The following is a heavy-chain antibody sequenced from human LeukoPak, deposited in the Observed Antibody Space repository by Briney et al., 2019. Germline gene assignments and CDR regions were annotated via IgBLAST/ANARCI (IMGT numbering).Heavy chain of an antibody. CDR2: IRSKAYGGTT. V-gene: IGHV3-49*04. Sequence: GALRLSCTASGFTFGDYAMSWVRQAPGKGLEWVGFIRSKAYGGTTEYAASVKGRFTISRDDSKGIAYLQMNSLKTEDTAVYYCTRDFRYFAWFEGLDYWGQGTLVTVSS. D-gene: IGHD3-9*01. CDR3: TRDFRYFAWFEGLDY. J-gene: IGHJ4*02. CDR1: GFTFGDYA.